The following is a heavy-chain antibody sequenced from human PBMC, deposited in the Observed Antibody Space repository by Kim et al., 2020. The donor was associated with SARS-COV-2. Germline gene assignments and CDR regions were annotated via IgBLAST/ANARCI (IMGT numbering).Heavy chain of an antibody. Sequence: GGSLRLSCAASGFTFSSYWMSWVRQAPGKGLEWVANIKQDGSEKYYVDSVKGRFTISRDNAKNSLYLQMNSLRAEDTAVYYCARAPSYSSSWRHWFDPWGQGTLVTVSS. CDR2: IKQDGSEK. CDR3: ARAPSYSSSWRHWFDP. V-gene: IGHV3-7*03. D-gene: IGHD6-13*01. CDR1: GFTFSSYW. J-gene: IGHJ5*02.